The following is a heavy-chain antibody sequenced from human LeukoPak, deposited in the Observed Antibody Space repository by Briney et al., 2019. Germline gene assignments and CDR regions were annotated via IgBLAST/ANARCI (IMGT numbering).Heavy chain of an antibody. CDR2: VYYTGST. D-gene: IGHD5-24*01. CDR3: AREIKSPGYTSFFDS. Sequence: SETLSLTCTVSGDSISTGGYYWSWLRQVPGTGLEWIGYVYYTGSTFSKPSLKSRVAISVDASENRFSLNLTSVTAADTAVYFCAREIKSPGYTSFFDSWGQGSLVTVSS. CDR1: GDSISTGGYY. V-gene: IGHV4-31*03. J-gene: IGHJ4*02.